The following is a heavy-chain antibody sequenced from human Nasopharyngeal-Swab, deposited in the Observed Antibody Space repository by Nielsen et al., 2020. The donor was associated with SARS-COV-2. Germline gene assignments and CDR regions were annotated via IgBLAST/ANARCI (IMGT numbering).Heavy chain of an antibody. CDR2: ISSSSSYI. CDR3: ARDLSSSSRVFDY. V-gene: IGHV3-21*01. D-gene: IGHD6-13*01. J-gene: IGHJ4*02. Sequence: GESLKISCAASGFTFSSYSMNWVRQAPGKGLEWVSSISSSSSYIYYADSVKGRFTISRDNAKNSLYLRMNSLRAEDTAVYYCARDLSSSSRVFDYWGQGTLVTVSS. CDR1: GFTFSSYS.